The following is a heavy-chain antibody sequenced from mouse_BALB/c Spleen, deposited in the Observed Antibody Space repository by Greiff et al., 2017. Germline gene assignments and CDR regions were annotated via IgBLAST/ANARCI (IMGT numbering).Heavy chain of an antibody. V-gene: IGHV5-4*02. CDR1: GFTFSDYY. J-gene: IGHJ4*01. CDR2: ISDGGSYT. CDR3: GAMDY. Sequence: VQLKESGGGLVKPGGSLKLSCAASGFTFSDYYMYWVRQTPEKRLEWVATISDGGSYTYYPDSVKGRFTISRDNAKNNLYLQMSSLKSEDTAMYYCGAMDYWGQGTSVTVSS.